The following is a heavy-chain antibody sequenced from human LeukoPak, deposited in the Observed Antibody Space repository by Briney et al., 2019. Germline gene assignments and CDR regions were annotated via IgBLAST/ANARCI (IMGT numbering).Heavy chain of an antibody. Sequence: QPGGSLRLSCAASGFTFSSYAMSWVRQAPGKGLEWVSAISGSGGSTYYADSVKGRFTISRDNSKNPLYLQMNSLRAEDTAVYYCATDIVVVVAAMGSRGQGTLVTVSS. CDR1: GFTFSSYA. J-gene: IGHJ4*02. V-gene: IGHV3-23*01. D-gene: IGHD2-15*01. CDR2: ISGSGGST. CDR3: ATDIVVVVAAMGS.